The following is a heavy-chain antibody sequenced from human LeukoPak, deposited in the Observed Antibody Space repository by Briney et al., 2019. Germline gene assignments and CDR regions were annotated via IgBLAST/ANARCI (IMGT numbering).Heavy chain of an antibody. CDR1: SGSLRGYS. J-gene: IGHJ4*02. Sequence: PSETLSLTCAVSSGSLRGYSWGWIRQAPGKGLDWIGEIHHSGSTTYNSSLKNRVTISLDKPKSQFSLILTSVTAADTAVYYCTRQSGTVTPIDYWGQGILVTVSS. CDR2: IHHSGST. V-gene: IGHV4-34*01. CDR3: TRQSGTVTPIDY. D-gene: IGHD4-17*01.